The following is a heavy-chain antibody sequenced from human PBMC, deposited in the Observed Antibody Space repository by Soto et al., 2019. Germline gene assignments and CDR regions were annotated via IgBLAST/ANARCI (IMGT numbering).Heavy chain of an antibody. J-gene: IGHJ4*02. CDR2: ISYDGSNK. CDR3: ARDPGYSSPLYYFDY. D-gene: IGHD6-13*01. V-gene: IGHV3-30-3*01. Sequence: PGGSLRLSCAASGFTFSSYAMHWVRQAPGKGLEWVAVISYDGSNKYYADSVKGRFTISRDNSKNTLYLQMNSLRAEDTAVYYCARDPGYSSPLYYFDYWGQGTLVTVSS. CDR1: GFTFSSYA.